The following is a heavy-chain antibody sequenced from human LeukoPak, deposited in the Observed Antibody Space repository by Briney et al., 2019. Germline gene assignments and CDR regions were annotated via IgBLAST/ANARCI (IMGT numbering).Heavy chain of an antibody. V-gene: IGHV5-51*01. CDR3: ARNSEQWLPTDY. D-gene: IGHD6-19*01. Sequence: GESLQISCKGSGYIFTSDWIGWVRQMPGKGLEWMGIIYPGDSDTRYSPSFQGQVTISADKSISTAYLQWSSLKASDTAMYYCARNSEQWLPTDYWGQGTLVTVSS. CDR1: GYIFTSDW. J-gene: IGHJ4*02. CDR2: IYPGDSDT.